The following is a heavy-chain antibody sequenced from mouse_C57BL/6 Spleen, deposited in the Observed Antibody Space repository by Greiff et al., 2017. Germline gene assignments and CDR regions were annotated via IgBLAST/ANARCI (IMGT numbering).Heavy chain of an antibody. D-gene: IGHD3-2*02. Sequence: EVQLVESGAELVKPGASVKLSCTASGFNIKDYYMHWVKQRTEQGLEWIGRIDPEDGETKYAPKFQGKATITADTSSNTAYLQLSSLTSEDTAVYYCAREGLDSSGHGAMDYWGQGTSVTVSS. J-gene: IGHJ4*01. CDR2: IDPEDGET. CDR3: AREGLDSSGHGAMDY. CDR1: GFNIKDYY. V-gene: IGHV14-2*01.